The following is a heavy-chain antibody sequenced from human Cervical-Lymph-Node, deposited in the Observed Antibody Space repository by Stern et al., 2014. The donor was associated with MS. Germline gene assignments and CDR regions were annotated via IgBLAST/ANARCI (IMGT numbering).Heavy chain of an antibody. CDR2: ISAYNGNT. CDR1: GYTFTSYG. CDR3: ARDVRIAVAGYNWFDP. J-gene: IGHJ5*02. V-gene: IGHV1-18*04. Sequence: AQLVESGAEVKKPGASVKVSFKASGYTFTSYGISWVRQAPGQGLEWMGWISAYNGNTNYAQKLQGRVTMTTDTSTSTAYMELRSLRSDDTAVYYCARDVRIAVAGYNWFDPWGQGTLVTVSS. D-gene: IGHD6-19*01.